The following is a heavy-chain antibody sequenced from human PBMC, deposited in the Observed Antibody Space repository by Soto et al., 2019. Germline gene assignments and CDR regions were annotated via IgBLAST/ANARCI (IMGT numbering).Heavy chain of an antibody. J-gene: IGHJ4*02. V-gene: IGHV3-66*01. CDR2: MYSGGTT. CDR1: GFTVSNNY. CDR3: NAGLSPGNS. Sequence: EVQLVESGGDLVQPGGSGRLSCAVSGFTVSNNYISWVRQAPGKGLEWVSLMYSGGTTHYADSVKGRFTISRDSSKNTVFLQMNSLTAEDTAVYFCNAGLSPGNSWGQGTLVTVSS.